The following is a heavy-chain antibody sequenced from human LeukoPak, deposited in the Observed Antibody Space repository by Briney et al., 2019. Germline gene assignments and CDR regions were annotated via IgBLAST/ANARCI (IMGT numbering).Heavy chain of an antibody. D-gene: IGHD2-2*02. CDR3: ARDRNYCSSTSCYNGYYYYMDV. Sequence: GGSLRLSCAASGFTFSSYWMSWVRQAPGKGLEWVANIRQDGSEKYYADSVKGRFTISRDNAKNSLYLQMNSLRAEDTAVYYCARDRNYCSSTSCYNGYYYYMDVWGKGTTVTVSS. V-gene: IGHV3-7*01. J-gene: IGHJ6*03. CDR1: GFTFSSYW. CDR2: IRQDGSEK.